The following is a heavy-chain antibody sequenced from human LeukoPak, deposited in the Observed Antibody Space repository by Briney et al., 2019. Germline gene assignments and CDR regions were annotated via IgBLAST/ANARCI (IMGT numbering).Heavy chain of an antibody. Sequence: GESLKISCKASGYSFSNYWIGWVRQMPGKGLEWMGIIYPGDSDTRYSSSFQGQVTISADKSITTGYLQWSSLKASDTAMYYCARAPTSVSNPYYFDYWGQGALVTVSS. CDR2: IYPGDSDT. V-gene: IGHV5-51*01. D-gene: IGHD4-11*01. J-gene: IGHJ4*02. CDR1: GYSFSNYW. CDR3: ARAPTSVSNPYYFDY.